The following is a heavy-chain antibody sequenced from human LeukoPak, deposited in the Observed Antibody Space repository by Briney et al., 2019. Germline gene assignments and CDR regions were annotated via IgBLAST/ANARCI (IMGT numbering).Heavy chain of an antibody. CDR2: ISGTGGGT. D-gene: IGHD1-26*01. CDR1: GFTFSTYV. V-gene: IGHV3-23*01. Sequence: GGSLRLSCAASGFTFSTYVMSWVRQAPGKGLEWVSTISGTGGGTYYADSVKGRFTISRDNSKNTLSLQMNSLRAEDTAVYYCAKTSGSQAAGPGGPFDYWGQGTLVTVSS. J-gene: IGHJ4*02. CDR3: AKTSGSQAAGPGGPFDY.